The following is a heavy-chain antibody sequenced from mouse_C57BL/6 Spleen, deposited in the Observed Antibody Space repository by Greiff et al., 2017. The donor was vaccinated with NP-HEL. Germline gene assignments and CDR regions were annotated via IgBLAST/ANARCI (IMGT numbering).Heavy chain of an antibody. CDR3: ARGAYDYDEVDY. Sequence: QVQLQQPGAELVMPGASVKLSCKASGYTFTSYWMHWVKQRPGQGLEWIGEIDPSDSYTNYNQKFKGKSTLTVDKSSSTAYMQLSSLTSEDSAVYYCARGAYDYDEVDYWGQGTTLTVSS. V-gene: IGHV1-69*01. CDR1: GYTFTSYW. J-gene: IGHJ2*01. CDR2: IDPSDSYT. D-gene: IGHD2-4*01.